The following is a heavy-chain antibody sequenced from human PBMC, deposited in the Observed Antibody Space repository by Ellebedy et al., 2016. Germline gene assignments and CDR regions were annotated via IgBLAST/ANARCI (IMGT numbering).Heavy chain of an antibody. CDR2: IYYSGTT. V-gene: IGHV4-39*07. J-gene: IGHJ4*02. CDR1: GGSVSSSSYY. D-gene: IGHD6-13*01. Sequence: SETLSLXCTVSGGSVSSSSYYWGWIRQPPGKGLEWIGAIYYSGTTYYNPSLKSRLTISLDTSKNQFSLKLNSVTAADTAVYYCARAWGYIGNSWLHWGQGTLVTVSS. CDR3: ARAWGYIGNSWLH.